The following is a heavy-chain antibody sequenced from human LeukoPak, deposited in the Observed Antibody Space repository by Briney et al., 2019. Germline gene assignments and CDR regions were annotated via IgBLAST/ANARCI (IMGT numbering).Heavy chain of an antibody. CDR1: GFTFSSYG. CDR2: ISYDGSNK. D-gene: IGHD6-13*01. Sequence: GSLRLSCAVSGFTFSSYGMHWVRQAPGKGLEWVAVISYDGSNKYYADSVKGRFTISRDNSKNTLYLQMNSLRAEDTAVYYCANLPLVRYAFDIWGQGTMVTVSS. CDR3: ANLPLVRYAFDI. V-gene: IGHV3-30*18. J-gene: IGHJ3*02.